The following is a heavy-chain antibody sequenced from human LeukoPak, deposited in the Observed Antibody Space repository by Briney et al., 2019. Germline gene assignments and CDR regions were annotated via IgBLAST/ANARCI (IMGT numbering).Heavy chain of an antibody. CDR2: IIPIFGIA. V-gene: IGHV1-69*04. Sequence: ASVKVSCKASGGTFSSYAISWVRQAPGQGLEWMGRIIPIFGIANYAQKFQGRVTITADKSTSTAYMELSSLRSEDTAVYYCASGNGDYAPHWFVPWGQGTLVTVSS. D-gene: IGHD4-17*01. CDR1: GGTFSSYA. J-gene: IGHJ5*02. CDR3: ASGNGDYAPHWFVP.